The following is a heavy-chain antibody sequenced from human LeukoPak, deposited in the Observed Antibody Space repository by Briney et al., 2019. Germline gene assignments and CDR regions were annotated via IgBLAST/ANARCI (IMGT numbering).Heavy chain of an antibody. CDR1: GFTFSSYA. J-gene: IGHJ4*02. V-gene: IGHV3-23*01. Sequence: PGGSLRLSCAASGFTFSSYAMSWVRQAPGKGLEWVSVISGSGGSAYYADAVKGRFTISRDNSKNTLYLQMNSLRAEDTAVYYCAKGAYYYGSGSYYAFDYWGQGTLVTVSS. CDR2: ISGSGGSA. CDR3: AKGAYYYGSGSYYAFDY. D-gene: IGHD3-10*01.